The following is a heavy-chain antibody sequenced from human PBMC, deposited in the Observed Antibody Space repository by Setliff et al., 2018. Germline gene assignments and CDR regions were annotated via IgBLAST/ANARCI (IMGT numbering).Heavy chain of an antibody. Sequence: GASVKVSCKASGYTFTGYYMHWVRQAPGQGLKWMGWINPNSGCTNYAQKFKGRFTMTRDTSISTAYMELSRLRSDDTAVYYCARGKQRTATTLDYWGQGTLVTVSS. CDR2: INPNSGCT. V-gene: IGHV1-2*02. CDR3: ARGKQRTATTLDY. CDR1: GYTFTGYY. J-gene: IGHJ4*02. D-gene: IGHD5-12*01.